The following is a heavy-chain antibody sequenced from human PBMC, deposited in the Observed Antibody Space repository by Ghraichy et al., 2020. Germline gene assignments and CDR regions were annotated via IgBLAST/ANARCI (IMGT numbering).Heavy chain of an antibody. Sequence: GGSLRLSCEASKFTFSIYAVSWVRQAPGKGLEWISYISSSSNNIYYADSVKGRFTISRDNAKNSLFLQMNSLRADDTAVYYCARDADAGGYYFGAFDIWGQGTFVTVSS. J-gene: IGHJ3*02. V-gene: IGHV3-48*01. CDR3: ARDADAGGYYFGAFDI. D-gene: IGHD3-22*01. CDR2: ISSSSNNI. CDR1: KFTFSIYA.